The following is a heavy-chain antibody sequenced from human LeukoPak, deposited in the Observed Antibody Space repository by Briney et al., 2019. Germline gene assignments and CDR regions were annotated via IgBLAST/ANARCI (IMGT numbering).Heavy chain of an antibody. CDR2: INTNTGNP. D-gene: IGHD6-13*01. J-gene: IGHJ6*02. CDR3: ARDRLPDGYSSSYH. CDR1: GYTFTSYA. Sequence: ASVKVSCKASGYTFTSYAMNWVRQAPGQGLEWMGWINTNTGNPTYAQGFTGRFVFSLDTSVSTAYLQISSLKAEDTAVYYCARDRLPDGYSSSYHWGQGTTVTVSS. V-gene: IGHV7-4-1*02.